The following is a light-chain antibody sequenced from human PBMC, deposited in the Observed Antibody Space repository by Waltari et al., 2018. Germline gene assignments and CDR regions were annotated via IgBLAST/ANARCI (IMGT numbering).Light chain of an antibody. CDR3: MQGTHWRGYT. CDR2: KVS. CDR1: QSLGYSDGNTY. Sequence: DVVMTQSPLSLPVTLGQPASISCRSSQSLGYSDGNTYLNWFQQRPGQSPRRLIYKVSNRDSEVPDRFSGSGSGTDFTLKISRVEAEDVGVYYCMQGTHWRGYTFGQGTKLEIK. V-gene: IGKV2-30*01. J-gene: IGKJ2*01.